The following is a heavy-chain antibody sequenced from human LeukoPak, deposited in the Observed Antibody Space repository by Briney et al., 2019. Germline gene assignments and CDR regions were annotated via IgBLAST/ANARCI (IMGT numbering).Heavy chain of an antibody. CDR3: ARGTSSSWHDY. V-gene: IGHV4-59*01. CDR2: IYYSGST. D-gene: IGHD6-13*01. Sequence: SETLSLTCTVSGGSISSYYWSWIRQPPGKGLEWIGYIYYSGSTNYNPSLKSRVTISVDTSKNQFSLRLSSVTAADTAVYFCARGTSSSWHDYWGQGTLVTVSS. CDR1: GGSISSYY. J-gene: IGHJ4*02.